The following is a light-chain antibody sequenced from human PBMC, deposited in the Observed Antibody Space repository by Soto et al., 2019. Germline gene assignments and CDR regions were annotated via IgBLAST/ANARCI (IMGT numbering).Light chain of an antibody. J-gene: IGKJ4*01. CDR1: RSISNN. V-gene: IGKV3-15*01. CDR2: GAS. CDR3: QPHNNWPVVT. Sequence: EMVMTQSPATLSVSPGERVTLSCRASRSISNNLAWYQQQPGQAPRLLIYGASTRATGIPARFSGSGSGTEFTLTINSLQSEDFAMYYCQPHNNWPVVTFGGGTRVEIK.